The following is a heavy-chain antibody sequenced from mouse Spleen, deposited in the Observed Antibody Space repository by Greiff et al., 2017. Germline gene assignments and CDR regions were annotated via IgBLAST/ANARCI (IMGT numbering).Heavy chain of an antibody. V-gene: IGHV2-6-7*01. J-gene: IGHJ4*01. CDR1: GFSLTGYG. CDR3: ARDSYYYAMDY. Sequence: VQRVESGPGLVAPSQSLSITCTVSGFSLTGYGVNWVRQPPGKGLEWLGMIWGDGSTDYNSAPKSRLSISKDNSKSQAFLKMNSLQTDDTARYYCARDSYYYAMDYWGQGTSVTVSS. CDR2: IWGDGST.